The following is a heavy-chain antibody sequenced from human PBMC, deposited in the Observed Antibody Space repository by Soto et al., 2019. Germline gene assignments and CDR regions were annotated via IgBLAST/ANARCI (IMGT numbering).Heavy chain of an antibody. CDR3: ARDGAVLTGDVGSWFDP. CDR2: IYSGGST. CDR1: GFTVSSNY. D-gene: IGHD7-27*01. J-gene: IGHJ5*02. Sequence: EVQLVESGGGLIQPGGSLRLSCAASGFTVSSNYMSWVRQAPGKGLEWVSVIYSGGSTYYADSVKGRFTISRDNSKNTLYLQMNSLRAEDTAVYYCARDGAVLTGDVGSWFDPWGQGTLVTVSS. V-gene: IGHV3-53*01.